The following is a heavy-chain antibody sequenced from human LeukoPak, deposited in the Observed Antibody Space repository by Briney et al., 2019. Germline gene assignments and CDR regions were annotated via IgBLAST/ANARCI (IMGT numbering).Heavy chain of an antibody. D-gene: IGHD4-11*01. CDR3: ARDRSTGAWFDP. V-gene: IGHV4-59*01. CDR1: GGSISSYY. CDR2: IYYSGST. Sequence: PSETLSLTCTVSGGSISSYYWSWIRQPPGKGLEWIGYIYYSGSTNYNPSLKSRVTISVDTSKNQFSLKLSSVTAADTAVYYCARDRSTGAWFDPWGQGTLVTVSS. J-gene: IGHJ5*02.